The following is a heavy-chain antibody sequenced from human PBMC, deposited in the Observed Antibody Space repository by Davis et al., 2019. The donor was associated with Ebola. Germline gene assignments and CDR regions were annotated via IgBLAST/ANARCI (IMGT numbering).Heavy chain of an antibody. V-gene: IGHV5-51*01. J-gene: IGHJ4*02. Sequence: GGSLSLSCKGSGYSFTSYWIGWVRQLPGKGLEWMGIIYPGDSDTRYSPSFQGQVTISADKSISTAYLQWSSLKASETAMYYCARRSGAAAGDYWGQGTLVTVSS. CDR2: IYPGDSDT. D-gene: IGHD6-13*01. CDR1: GYSFTSYW. CDR3: ARRSGAAAGDY.